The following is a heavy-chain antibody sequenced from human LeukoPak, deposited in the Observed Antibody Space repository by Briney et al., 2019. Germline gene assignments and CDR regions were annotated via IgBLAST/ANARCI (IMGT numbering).Heavy chain of an antibody. V-gene: IGHV1-2*02. D-gene: IGHD5-24*01. CDR1: GYTFSDYY. CDR3: AREWGRDGYNYDY. J-gene: IGHJ4*02. CDR2: INPNTGGT. Sequence: ASVKVSCKASGYTFSDYYIHWVRQATGQGLEWMGWINPNTGGTDYAQKFQGRVTMTRDTSIRTAYMELSRLTSDGTAVYYCAREWGRDGYNYDYWGQGTLVTVSS.